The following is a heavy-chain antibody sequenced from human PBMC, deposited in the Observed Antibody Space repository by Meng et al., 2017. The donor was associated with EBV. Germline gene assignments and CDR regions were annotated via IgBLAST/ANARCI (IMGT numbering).Heavy chain of an antibody. CDR1: GGSISSSSYY. V-gene: IGHV4-39*06. J-gene: IGHJ4*02. CDR3: ASQLAAAGSGVDY. CDR2: IYYSGST. D-gene: IGHD6-13*01. Sequence: RLHLQKPGPGLVKPSETLSLTCTVSGGSISSSSYYWGWIRQPPGKGLEWIGSIYYSGSTYYNPSLKSRVTISVDTSKNQFSLKLSSVTAADTAVYYCASQLAAAGSGVDYWGQGTLVTVSS.